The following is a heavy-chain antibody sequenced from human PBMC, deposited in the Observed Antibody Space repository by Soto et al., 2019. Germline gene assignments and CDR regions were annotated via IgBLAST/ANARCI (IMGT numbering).Heavy chain of an antibody. CDR1: GFTFDDYA. CDR3: AKAWGQDHFDY. J-gene: IGHJ4*02. Sequence: GGSLRLSCAASGFTFDDYAMHWVRQAPGKGLEWVSGISWNSGSIGYADSVKGRFTISRDNAKNSLYLQMNSLRAEDTALYYCAKAWGQDHFDYWGQGTLVTVSS. CDR2: ISWNSGSI. V-gene: IGHV3-9*01. D-gene: IGHD7-27*01.